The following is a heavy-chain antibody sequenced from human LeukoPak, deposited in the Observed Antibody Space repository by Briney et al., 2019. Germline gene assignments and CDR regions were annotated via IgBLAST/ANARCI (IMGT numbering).Heavy chain of an antibody. V-gene: IGHV3-30*04. CDR2: ICYRANET. D-gene: IGHD3-10*01. CDR1: RYTLDDYA. Sequence: GVSLRLSCAGSRYTLDDYAMLWLRHSPGKGLEGVALICYRANETPYKDTVRGRFSIYREEWKNTVFLQMNSLRPEDTAVYYCAREERGRFVGHWGQGTPVTVSS. J-gene: IGHJ4*02. CDR3: AREERGRFVGH.